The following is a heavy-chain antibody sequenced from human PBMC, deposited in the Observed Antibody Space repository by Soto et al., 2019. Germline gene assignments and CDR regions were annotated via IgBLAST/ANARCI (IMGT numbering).Heavy chain of an antibody. CDR2: VYSDGST. D-gene: IGHD2-2*01. Sequence: SETLSLTCLVSGGSISGSTYYWGWIRQPPGKGLEWIGSVYSDGSTYYNPSLKSRVTISVDTSMNQFSLRLPSVTAADTALYYCARGGISRIYQLPPFDPWGQGTLVTVSS. J-gene: IGHJ5*02. V-gene: IGHV4-39*01. CDR3: ARGGISRIYQLPPFDP. CDR1: GGSISGSTYY.